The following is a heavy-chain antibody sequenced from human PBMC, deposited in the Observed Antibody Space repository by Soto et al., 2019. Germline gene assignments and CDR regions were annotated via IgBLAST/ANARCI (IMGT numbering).Heavy chain of an antibody. J-gene: IGHJ4*02. Sequence: GASVKVTSKEPRYSFATYYMHWLRQAPEQGLEWMGIIDPSGGSTTYAQKFQGRVTMTRDTSTSTVYMELSSLRSEDTAIYYCSRGYPPRDQLGNLPGAFWGQGTLVTVSS. D-gene: IGHD1-1*01. V-gene: IGHV1-46*03. CDR3: SRGYPPRDQLGNLPGAF. CDR2: IDPSGGST. CDR1: RYSFATYY.